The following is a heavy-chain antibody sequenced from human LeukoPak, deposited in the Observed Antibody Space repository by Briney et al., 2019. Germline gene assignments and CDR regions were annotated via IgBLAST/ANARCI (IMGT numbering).Heavy chain of an antibody. V-gene: IGHV3-21*01. CDR2: ISSSSSYI. CDR3: ARGFSSGWYGESIDY. D-gene: IGHD6-19*01. CDR1: GFTFSSYS. Sequence: GGFLRLSCAASGFTFSSYSMNWVRQAPGKGLEWVSSISSSSSYIYYADSVKGRFTISRDNAKNSLYLQMNSLRAEDAAVYYCARGFSSGWYGESIDYWGQGTLVTVSS. J-gene: IGHJ4*02.